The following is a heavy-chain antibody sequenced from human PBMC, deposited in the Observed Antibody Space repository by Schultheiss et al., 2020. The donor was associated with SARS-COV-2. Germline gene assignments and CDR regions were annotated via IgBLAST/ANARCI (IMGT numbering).Heavy chain of an antibody. CDR1: GFTFSSYA. V-gene: IGHV3-23*01. D-gene: IGHD3-10*01. CDR2: ISGSGGST. Sequence: GESLKISCAASGFTFSSYAMSWVRQAPGKGLEWVSAISGSGGSTYYADSVKGRFTISRDNAKNSLYLQMNSLRAEDTAVYYCARNGENAEYFQHWGQGTLVTVSS. J-gene: IGHJ1*01. CDR3: ARNGENAEYFQH.